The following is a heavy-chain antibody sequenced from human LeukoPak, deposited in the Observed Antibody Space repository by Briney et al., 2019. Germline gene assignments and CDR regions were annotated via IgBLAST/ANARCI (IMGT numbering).Heavy chain of an antibody. Sequence: ASVRVSCKASGGTFSSYAISWVRQAPGQGLEWRGWINTNTGDPTYAQGFTGRFVFSLDTSVSTAYLQIRSLKAEDTAVYYCARSPGIAARRMRWFDLWGQGTLVTVSS. CDR2: INTNTGDP. D-gene: IGHD6-6*01. J-gene: IGHJ5*02. V-gene: IGHV7-4-1*01. CDR3: ARSPGIAARRMRWFDL. CDR1: GGTFSSYA.